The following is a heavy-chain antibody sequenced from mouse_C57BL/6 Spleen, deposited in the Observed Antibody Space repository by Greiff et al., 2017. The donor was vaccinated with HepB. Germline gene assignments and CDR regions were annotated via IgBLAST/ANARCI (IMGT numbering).Heavy chain of an antibody. CDR1: GYSITSGYY. J-gene: IGHJ4*01. CDR3: ARDPVTTVVDDYYAMDY. D-gene: IGHD1-1*01. CDR2: ISYDGSN. Sequence: EVQLQESGPGLVKPSQSLSLTCSVTGYSITSGYYWNWIRQFPGNKLEWMGYISYDGSNNYNPSLKNRISITRDTSKNQFFLKLNSVTTEDTATYYCARDPVTTVVDDYYAMDYWGQGTSVTVSS. V-gene: IGHV3-6*01.